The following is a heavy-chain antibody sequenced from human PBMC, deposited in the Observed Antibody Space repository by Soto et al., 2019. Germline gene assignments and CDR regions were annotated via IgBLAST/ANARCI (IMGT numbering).Heavy chain of an antibody. Sequence: ASVKVSCKAYGYTFTSYAMHWVRQAPGQRLEWKGWINAGNGNTKYSQKFQGRVTITRDTSASTAYMELSSLRSEDTAVYYCARDRGGPILGLAYCGGDCYSGSYAFDIWGQGTMVTVSS. CDR2: INAGNGNT. D-gene: IGHD2-21*02. V-gene: IGHV1-3*01. CDR3: ARDRGGPILGLAYCGGDCYSGSYAFDI. J-gene: IGHJ3*02. CDR1: GYTFTSYA.